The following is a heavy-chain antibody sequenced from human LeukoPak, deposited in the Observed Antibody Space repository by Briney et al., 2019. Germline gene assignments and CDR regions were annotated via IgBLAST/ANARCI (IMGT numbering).Heavy chain of an antibody. CDR2: IPHSGST. V-gene: IGHV4-38-2*01. CDR3: ARRVYPYYFDY. CDR1: GYSISSGYY. D-gene: IGHD5/OR15-5a*01. J-gene: IGHJ4*02. Sequence: SETLSLTCAVSGYSISSGYYWGWIRQPPEKGLEWIGTIPHSGSTYYNPSLKSRVTISIDTSKNQFSLKLYSVTAADTAVYYCARRVYPYYFDYWGQGTLVTVSS.